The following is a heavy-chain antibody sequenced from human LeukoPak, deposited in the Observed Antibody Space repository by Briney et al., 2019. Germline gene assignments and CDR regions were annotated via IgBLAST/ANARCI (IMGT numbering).Heavy chain of an antibody. CDR3: ARNELGSGKYDP. Sequence: SDTLSLTCAVSGYAISSSNRWGWIRQAPGKGLEWIGYIHYTGSTYYSPSLKSRATMAVDMSKNQFSLKLSSVTAVDTAVYYRARNELGSGKYDPWGQGILVTVSS. V-gene: IGHV4-28*01. D-gene: IGHD3-10*01. J-gene: IGHJ5*02. CDR2: IHYTGST. CDR1: GYAISSSNR.